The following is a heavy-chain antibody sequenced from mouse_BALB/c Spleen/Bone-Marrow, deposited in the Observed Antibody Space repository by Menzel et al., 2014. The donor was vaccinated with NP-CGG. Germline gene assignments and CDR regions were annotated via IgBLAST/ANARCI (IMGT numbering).Heavy chain of an antibody. CDR3: ARGGLHYFDY. V-gene: IGHV1S41*01. D-gene: IGHD3-3*01. J-gene: IGHJ2*01. Sequence: DLVKPGASVKLSCKASGYTFTSYWINWIKQRPGQGLEWIGRIAPGSGSSYNNEMFKGKATLTVDTSSSTAYIQLSSLSSEDSAVYFCARGGLHYFDYWGPGTTLTVSS. CDR2: IAPGSGSS. CDR1: GYTFTSYW.